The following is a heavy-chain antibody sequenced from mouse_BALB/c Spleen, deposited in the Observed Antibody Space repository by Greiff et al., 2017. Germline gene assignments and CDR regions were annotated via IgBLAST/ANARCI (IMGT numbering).Heavy chain of an antibody. CDR2: ISSGSSTI. V-gene: IGHV5-17*02. D-gene: IGHD2-14*01. CDR1: GFTFSSFG. Sequence: EVQVVESGGGLVQPGGSRKLSCAASGFTFSSFGMHWVRQAPEKGLEWVAYISSGSSTIYYADTVKGRVTISRDNPKNTLFLQMTSLRSEDTAMYYCARSYRDDDAMDDWGQGTSVTVSS. CDR3: ARSYRDDDAMDD. J-gene: IGHJ4*01.